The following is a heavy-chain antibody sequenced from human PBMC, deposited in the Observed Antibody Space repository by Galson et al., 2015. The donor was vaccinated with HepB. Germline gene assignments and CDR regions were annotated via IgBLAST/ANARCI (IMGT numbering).Heavy chain of an antibody. J-gene: IGHJ6*02. V-gene: IGHV3-30*18. D-gene: IGHD3-10*01. CDR1: GFTFSSYG. Sequence: SLRLSCAASGFTFSSYGMHWVRQAPGKGLEWVAVISYDGSNKYYADSVRGRFTISRDNSKNTLYLQMNSLRAEDTAVYYCAKGHTMVGGYYYGMDVWGQGTTVTVSS. CDR3: AKGHTMVGGYYYGMDV. CDR2: ISYDGSNK.